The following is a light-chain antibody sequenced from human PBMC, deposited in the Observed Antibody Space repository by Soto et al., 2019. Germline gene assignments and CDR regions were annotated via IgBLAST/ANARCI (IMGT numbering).Light chain of an antibody. CDR3: QESPRT. J-gene: IGKJ1*01. Sequence: MVLTQSPGTLSVSPGERATLSCRASQSVNSNYLAWYQQKRGQAPRLLIYGASSRATGIPDRFSGSGSGTGFTLTISRLEPEDFAVYYCQESPRTFGQGTKVDIK. CDR1: QSVNSNY. V-gene: IGKV3-20*01. CDR2: GAS.